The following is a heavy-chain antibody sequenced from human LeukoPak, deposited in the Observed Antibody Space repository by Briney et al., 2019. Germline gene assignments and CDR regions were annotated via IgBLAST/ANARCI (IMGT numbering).Heavy chain of an antibody. J-gene: IGHJ4*02. CDR1: GYSFTSYW. CDR2: IYPGDSDT. D-gene: IGHD3-22*01. Sequence: NRGESLKISCKGSGYSFTSYWIGWVRQMPGKGLEWMGIIYPGDSDTRYSPSFQGQVTISADKSISTAYLQWSSLKASDTAMYYCARTYYYDGSGYSAFDYWGQGTLVTVSS. CDR3: ARTYYYDGSGYSAFDY. V-gene: IGHV5-51*01.